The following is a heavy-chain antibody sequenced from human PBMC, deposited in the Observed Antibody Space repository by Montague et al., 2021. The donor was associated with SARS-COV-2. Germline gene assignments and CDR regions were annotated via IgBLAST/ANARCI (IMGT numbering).Heavy chain of an antibody. V-gene: IGHV4-39*01. CDR1: GGSISSSSYY. D-gene: IGHD6-19*01. Sequence: SETLSLTCTVSGGSISSSSYYWGWIRQPPGKGLEWIGSIYYSGSTYYNPSLKSRVTISVDTSKNQFSLKLSSVTAADTAVYYCARQENSSGWFKPDAFDIWGRGTMVTVSS. CDR2: IYYSGST. CDR3: ARQENSSGWFKPDAFDI. J-gene: IGHJ3*02.